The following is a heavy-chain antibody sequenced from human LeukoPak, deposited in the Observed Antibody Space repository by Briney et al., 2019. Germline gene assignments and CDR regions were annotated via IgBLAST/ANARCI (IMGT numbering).Heavy chain of an antibody. D-gene: IGHD3-3*01. V-gene: IGHV4-34*01. CDR1: GVSFSGYY. CDR3: ARVRGFHTIFGVVKTEFDY. J-gene: IGHJ4*02. CDR2: INHSGST. Sequence: PSETPSLTCAVCGVSFSGYYWSWIRQPPGKGLEWVGEINHSGSTNYNPSLKSGVTISEDTCKNQFSLKLSSVTAADTAVYYCARVRGFHTIFGVVKTEFDYWGQGTLVTVSS.